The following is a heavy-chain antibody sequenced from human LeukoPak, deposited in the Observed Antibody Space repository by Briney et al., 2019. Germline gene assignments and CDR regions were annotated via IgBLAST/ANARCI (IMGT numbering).Heavy chain of an antibody. V-gene: IGHV1-2*02. CDR2: INPNSGDT. D-gene: IGHD5-18*01. Sequence: GASVKVSCKASGYTFTAYYMHWVRQAPGHGLEWMGWINPNSGDTNYAQKFQGRVTMTRDTSISTAYMELSRLRSDDTAVYYCARASVDTAMDFDYWGQGTLVTVSS. J-gene: IGHJ4*02. CDR3: ARASVDTAMDFDY. CDR1: GYTFTAYY.